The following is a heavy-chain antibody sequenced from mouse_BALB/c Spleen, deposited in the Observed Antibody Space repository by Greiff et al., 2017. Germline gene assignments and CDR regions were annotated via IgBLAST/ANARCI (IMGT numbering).Heavy chain of an antibody. Sequence: QVQLKESGAELVRPGASVKLSCKASGYTFTSYWINWVKQRPGQGLEWIGNIYPSDSYTNYNQKFKDKATLTVDKSSSTAYMQLSSPTSEDSAVYYCTRSRDYGSSLDYWGQGTTLTVSS. V-gene: IGHV1-69*02. CDR1: GYTFTSYW. J-gene: IGHJ2*01. CDR2: IYPSDSYT. CDR3: TRSRDYGSSLDY. D-gene: IGHD1-1*01.